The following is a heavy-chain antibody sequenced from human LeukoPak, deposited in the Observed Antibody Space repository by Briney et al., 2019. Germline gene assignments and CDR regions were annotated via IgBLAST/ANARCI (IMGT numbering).Heavy chain of an antibody. CDR1: GYSFTSYW. CDR2: IYPGDSDT. CDR3: ARLGIAAAGTFLSPIDY. J-gene: IGHJ4*02. D-gene: IGHD6-13*01. Sequence: GESLKISCKGSGYSFTSYWIGWVRQMPGKGLEWMGIIYPGDSDTRYRPSFQGQVTISADKSISTAYLQWSSLKASDTAMYYCARLGIAAAGTFLSPIDYWGQGTLVTVSS. V-gene: IGHV5-51*01.